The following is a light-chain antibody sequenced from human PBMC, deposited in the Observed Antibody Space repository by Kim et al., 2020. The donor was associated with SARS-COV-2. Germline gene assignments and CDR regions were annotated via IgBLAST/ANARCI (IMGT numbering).Light chain of an antibody. CDR2: RND. CDR3: SAWDFTISAWV. CDR1: NNDVGNQG. Sequence: QTGTLTCTVNNNDVGNQGVAWLQQRRGHPPKLLSYRNDNRPSGISERFSASRSGNTASLTITGLQPEDEADYYCSAWDFTISAWVFGGGTQLTVL. V-gene: IGLV10-54*01. J-gene: IGLJ3*02.